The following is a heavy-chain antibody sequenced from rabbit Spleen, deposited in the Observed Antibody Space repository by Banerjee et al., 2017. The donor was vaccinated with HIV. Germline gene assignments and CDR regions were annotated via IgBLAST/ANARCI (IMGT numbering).Heavy chain of an antibody. CDR3: LRDRANIGGDYGPYYFDL. CDR1: GFDFSDYG. Sequence: LVQPGGSLKLSCKTSGFDFSDYGVSWVRQAPGKGLEWIGYIDPIFGSTYYASWVNGRFTISRHNAQNTLYLQLDSLTAADTATYFCLRDRANIGGDYGPYYFDLWGQGTLVTVS. V-gene: IGHV1S7*01. CDR2: IDPIFGST. J-gene: IGHJ4*01. D-gene: IGHD2-1*01.